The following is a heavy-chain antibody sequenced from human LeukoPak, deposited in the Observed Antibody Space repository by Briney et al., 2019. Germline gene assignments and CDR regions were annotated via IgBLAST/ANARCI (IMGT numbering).Heavy chain of an antibody. Sequence: GGSLRLSCAASGFTFSSSAMRWVRQAPRKGLEWVSAISGSGGSTYYADPVKGRFTISRDNSKNTLYLQMNSLRAEDTAVYYCAKDRASWIQLGDAFDIWGQGTMVTVSS. V-gene: IGHV3-23*01. D-gene: IGHD5-18*01. J-gene: IGHJ3*02. CDR1: GFTFSSSA. CDR2: ISGSGGST. CDR3: AKDRASWIQLGDAFDI.